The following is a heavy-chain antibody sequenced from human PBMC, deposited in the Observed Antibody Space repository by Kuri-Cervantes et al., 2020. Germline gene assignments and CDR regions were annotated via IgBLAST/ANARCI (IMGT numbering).Heavy chain of an antibody. CDR1: GFIFSSHA. J-gene: IGHJ6*03. V-gene: IGHV3-33*08. D-gene: IGHD2/OR15-2a*01. CDR2: IWYDGSNK. Sequence: GGSLRLSCAASGFIFSSHAMHWVRQVPGKGLEWVAVIWYDGSNKYCGDSVKGRFTISRDNSKNTLYLQMNSLRAEDTAIYYCARHRDSTIWYYYYMDVWGKGTTVTVSS. CDR3: ARHRDSTIWYYYYMDV.